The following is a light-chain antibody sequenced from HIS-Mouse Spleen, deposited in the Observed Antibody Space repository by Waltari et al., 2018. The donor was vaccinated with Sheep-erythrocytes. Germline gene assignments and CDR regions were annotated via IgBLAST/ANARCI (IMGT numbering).Light chain of an antibody. Sequence: QSALTQPRSVSGSPGQSVTISFTGTSSDVGCYNYVSWYQHHPGKAPKLMIYDVIKRPSGVPDRFSGPKSGNTGSLTISGLQAEDEADYYCCSYAGSYNHVFATGTKVTVL. CDR1: SSDVGCYNY. CDR2: DVI. V-gene: IGLV2-11*01. CDR3: CSYAGSYNHV. J-gene: IGLJ1*01.